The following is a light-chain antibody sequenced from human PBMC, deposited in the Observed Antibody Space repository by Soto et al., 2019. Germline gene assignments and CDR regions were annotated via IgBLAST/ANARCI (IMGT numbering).Light chain of an antibody. V-gene: IGKV3-15*01. CDR1: QSVSSN. CDR3: QQYNSYSGT. CDR2: GAS. Sequence: EIVMAPSPATLSVSPGERAPLSFRASQSVSSNLAWYQQKPGQAPRLLIYGASTRATGIPARFSGSGSGTEFTLTISSLQPDDFATYYCQQYNSYSGTFGQGTKVDIK. J-gene: IGKJ1*01.